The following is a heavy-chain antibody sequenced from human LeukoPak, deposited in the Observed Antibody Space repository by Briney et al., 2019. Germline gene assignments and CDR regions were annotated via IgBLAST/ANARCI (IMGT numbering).Heavy chain of an antibody. CDR3: AKDISTAHWYFDL. Sequence: GGSLRLSCAASGFTFSSYSMNWVRQAPGKGLEWVSSISSSSSYIYYADSVKGRFTISRDNAKNSLYLQMNSLRAEDTAEYYCAKDISTAHWYFDLWGRGTLVTVSS. V-gene: IGHV3-21*01. CDR1: GFTFSSYS. J-gene: IGHJ2*01. CDR2: ISSSSSYI. D-gene: IGHD3-22*01.